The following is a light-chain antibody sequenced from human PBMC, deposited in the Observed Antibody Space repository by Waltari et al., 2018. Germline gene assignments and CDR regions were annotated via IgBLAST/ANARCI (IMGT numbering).Light chain of an antibody. J-gene: IGKJ2*01. V-gene: IGKV2-28*01. CDR3: MQALQTPRT. CDR1: QSLLHGNGYNY. CDR2: LGS. Sequence: DVVMTQSPLSLPVIPGEPASISCRSSQSLLHGNGYNYLDWYLQKPGQSPHLLIYLGSNRASGVPDRFSGSASGTDFTLKISRVEAEDVGVYYCMQALQTPRTFGQGTKLEIK.